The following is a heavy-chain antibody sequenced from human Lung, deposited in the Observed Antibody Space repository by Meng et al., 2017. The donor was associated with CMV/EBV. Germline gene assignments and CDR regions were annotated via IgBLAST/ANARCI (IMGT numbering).Heavy chain of an antibody. J-gene: IGHJ5*02. CDR2: MNPNSGNT. CDR3: ARGLWSGIKGWFDP. D-gene: IGHD3-3*01. Sequence: ASVKVCXASGYTFTSYDINWVRQATGQGLEWMGWMNPNSGNTGYAQKFQGRVTMTRNTSISTAYMELSSLRSEDTAVYYCARGLWSGIKGWFDPWGQGTLVTVSS. CDR1: GYTFTSYD. V-gene: IGHV1-8*01.